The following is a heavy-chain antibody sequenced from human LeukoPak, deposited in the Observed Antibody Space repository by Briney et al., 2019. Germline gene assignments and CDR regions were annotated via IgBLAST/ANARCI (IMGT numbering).Heavy chain of an antibody. CDR2: IYYSGST. CDR3: ARALYDFWSGYYYYYMDV. CDR1: GGSISSYY. D-gene: IGHD3-3*01. J-gene: IGHJ6*03. Sequence: SETLSLTCTVSGGSISSYYWSWIRQPPGKGLEWIGYIYYSGSTNYNPSLKSRVTISVDTSKYQFSLKLSSVTAADTAVYYCARALYDFWSGYYYYYMDVWGKGTTVTVSS. V-gene: IGHV4-59*01.